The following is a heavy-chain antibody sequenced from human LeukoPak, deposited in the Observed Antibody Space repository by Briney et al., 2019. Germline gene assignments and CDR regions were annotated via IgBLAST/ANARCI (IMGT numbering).Heavy chain of an antibody. D-gene: IGHD2-21*01. CDR1: GGTFSSYA. CDR3: ARVGAYCGGDCPHWFDP. J-gene: IGHJ5*02. V-gene: IGHV1-69*01. CDR2: IIPIFGTA. Sequence: SVKVSCKASGGTFSSYAISWVRQAPGQGLEWMGGIIPIFGTANYAQKFQGRVTITADESTSTAYMELSSLRSEDTAVYYCARVGAYCGGDCPHWFDPWGQGTLVTVSS.